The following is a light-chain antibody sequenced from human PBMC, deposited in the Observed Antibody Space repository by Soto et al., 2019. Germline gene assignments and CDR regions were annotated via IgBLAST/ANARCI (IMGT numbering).Light chain of an antibody. CDR3: QQSYNFPRT. V-gene: IGKV1-39*01. J-gene: IGKJ1*01. Sequence: DIQLTQSPSSLSASVGDRVTFTCRASQSISNFLNWYQQKPGQAPKLLISSASNVQSGVPSRFSGRGSGTEFTLTISGLQPEDSASYCCQQSYNFPRTFGQGTKVEI. CDR1: QSISNF. CDR2: SAS.